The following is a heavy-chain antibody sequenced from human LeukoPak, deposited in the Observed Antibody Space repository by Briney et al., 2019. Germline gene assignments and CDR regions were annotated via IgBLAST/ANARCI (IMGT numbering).Heavy chain of an antibody. J-gene: IGHJ4*02. D-gene: IGHD3-3*01. V-gene: IGHV3-23*01. CDR1: GFTFSSYA. CDR2: ISGSGGST. CDR3: AKNQVVITPDYFDY. Sequence: SGGPLRLSCAASGFTFSSYAMSGVRQAPGKGLEWVSAISGSGGSTYYADSVKGRFTISRDNSKNTLYLQMNSLRAEDTAVYYCAKNQVVITPDYFDYWGQGTLVTVSS.